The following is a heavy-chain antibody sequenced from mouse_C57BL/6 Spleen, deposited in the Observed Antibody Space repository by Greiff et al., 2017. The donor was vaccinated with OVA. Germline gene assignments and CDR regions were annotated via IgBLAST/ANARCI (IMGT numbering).Heavy chain of an antibody. D-gene: IGHD1-1*01. CDR3: AYYYGFAY. CDR2: IYPGDGDT. CDR1: GYAFSSSW. Sequence: QVQLQQPGTELVKPGASVKISCKASGYAFSSSWMNWVKQRPGKGLEWIGRIYPGDGDTNYNGKFKGKATLTADKSSSTAYMHLSSLTSEDSAVYFCAYYYGFAYWGQGTLVTVSA. J-gene: IGHJ3*01. V-gene: IGHV1-82*01.